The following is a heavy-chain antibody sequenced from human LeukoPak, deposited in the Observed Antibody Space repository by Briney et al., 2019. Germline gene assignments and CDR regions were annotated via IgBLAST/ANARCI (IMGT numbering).Heavy chain of an antibody. V-gene: IGHV4-34*08. CDR2: IDHRGTA. Sequence: PGGSLRLSCAASGFTFDTYTMNWVRQPPGKGLEWIGDIDHRGTATYNPSLKSRLTISADASKNQFSLKLNSVTDADTAVYYCAVGITILGVAASFDSWGQGNLVIVSS. J-gene: IGHJ4*02. D-gene: IGHD3-3*01. CDR1: GFTFDTYT. CDR3: AVGITILGVAASFDS.